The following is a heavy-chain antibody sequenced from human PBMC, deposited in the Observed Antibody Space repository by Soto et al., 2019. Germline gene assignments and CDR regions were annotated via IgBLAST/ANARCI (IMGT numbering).Heavy chain of an antibody. CDR1: GGSFSGYY. CDR3: ARGGRGAATYYFDY. J-gene: IGHJ4*02. CDR2: INHSGST. V-gene: IGHV4-34*01. Sequence: QVQLQQWGAGLLKPSETLSLTCAVYGGSFSGYYWSWIRQPPGKGLEWIGEINHSGSTNYNPSLKSRVTISVDTSKNQFSLKLSSVTAADTAVYYWARGGRGAATYYFDYWGQGTLVTVSS. D-gene: IGHD6-13*01.